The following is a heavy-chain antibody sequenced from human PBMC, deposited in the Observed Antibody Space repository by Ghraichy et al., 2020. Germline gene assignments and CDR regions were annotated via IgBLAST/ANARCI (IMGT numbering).Heavy chain of an antibody. D-gene: IGHD5-12*01. Sequence: SETLSLTCAVYGGSFSGYYWSWIRQPPGKGLEWIGEINHSGSTNYNPSLKSRVTISVDTSKNQFSLKLSSVTAADTAVYYCARVDSGYSGYDFFRYMDYWGQGTLVTVSS. CDR2: INHSGST. CDR3: ARVDSGYSGYDFFRYMDY. V-gene: IGHV4-34*01. CDR1: GGSFSGYY. J-gene: IGHJ4*02.